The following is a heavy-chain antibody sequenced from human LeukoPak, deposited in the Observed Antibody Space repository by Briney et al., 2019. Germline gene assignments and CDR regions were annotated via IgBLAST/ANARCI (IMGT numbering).Heavy chain of an antibody. D-gene: IGHD4-17*01. CDR3: ARTSTVTTVQDV. J-gene: IGHJ6*04. CDR1: GFTFSSYS. V-gene: IGHV3-21*01. Sequence: PGGSLRLSCAASGFTFSSYSMNWVRQAPGKGLEWVSSTSSSSSYIYYADSVKGRFTISRDNAKNSLYLQMNSLRAEDTAVYYCARTSTVTTVQDVWGKGTTVTVSS. CDR2: TSSSSSYI.